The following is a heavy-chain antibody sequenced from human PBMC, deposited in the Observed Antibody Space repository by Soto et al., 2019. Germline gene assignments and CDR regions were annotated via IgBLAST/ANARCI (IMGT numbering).Heavy chain of an antibody. CDR1: GGTFSNYA. CDR2: ISGSGGRS. CDR3: AKAYFVWSSEQPYYFDY. Sequence: GGSLRLSGAASGGTFSNYAMTWVRQGPGKGLEWVSGISGSGGRSYYADSVKGRFTISRDNSKSTLYLQMNSLRAEDTAVYYCAKAYFVWSSEQPYYFDYWGQGTLVTVSS. D-gene: IGHD3-16*01. J-gene: IGHJ4*02. V-gene: IGHV3-23*01.